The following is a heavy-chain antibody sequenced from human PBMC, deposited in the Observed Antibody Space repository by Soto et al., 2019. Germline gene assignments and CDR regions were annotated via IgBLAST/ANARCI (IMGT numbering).Heavy chain of an antibody. D-gene: IGHD3-10*01. J-gene: IGHJ4*02. Sequence: SETLSLTCTVSGGSISSSSYYWGWIRQPPGKGLEWIGSIYYSGSTYYNPSLKSRVTISVDTSKNQFSLKLSSVTAADTAVYYCARDFGGSGSSPAYHFDYWGRGTLVTVSS. CDR2: IYYSGST. V-gene: IGHV4-39*07. CDR3: ARDFGGSGSSPAYHFDY. CDR1: GGSISSSSYY.